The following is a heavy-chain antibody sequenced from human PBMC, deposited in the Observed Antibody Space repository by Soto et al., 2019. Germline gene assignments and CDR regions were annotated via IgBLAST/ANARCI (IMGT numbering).Heavy chain of an antibody. CDR1: GRSMSSNY. Sequence: LSLTFSVSGRSMSSNYWSWIRQSPDKGLEWLGYVFYGGTDYNPSLGGRVSMSVETSKSQFSLKLTSVTVADTAVYYCASYRGALYFESWGPGILVTVSS. V-gene: IGHV4-59*01. J-gene: IGHJ4*02. CDR2: VFYGGT. CDR3: ASYRGALYFES. D-gene: IGHD3-16*01.